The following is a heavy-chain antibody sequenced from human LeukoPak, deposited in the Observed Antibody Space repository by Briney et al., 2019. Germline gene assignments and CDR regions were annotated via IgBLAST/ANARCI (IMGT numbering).Heavy chain of an antibody. Sequence: GESLKISCKGSGYSFTSYWIGWVRQMPGKGLEWMGIIYPGDSDTRYSPSFQGQVTISADKSISTAYLQWSSLKASDTAMYYCATHYYDSSGYTEPDAFDIWGQGTMVTVSS. V-gene: IGHV5-51*01. CDR1: GYSFTSYW. CDR2: IYPGDSDT. J-gene: IGHJ3*02. D-gene: IGHD3-22*01. CDR3: ATHYYDSSGYTEPDAFDI.